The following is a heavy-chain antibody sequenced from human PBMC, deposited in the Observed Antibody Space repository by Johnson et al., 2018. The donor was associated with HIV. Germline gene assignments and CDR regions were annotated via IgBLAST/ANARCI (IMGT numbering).Heavy chain of an antibody. CDR2: IRYDGSNK. V-gene: IGHV3-30*02. J-gene: IGHJ3*02. CDR3: AKALGVYGDYVLDAFDI. Sequence: QVQLVESGGGVVQPGGSLRLSCAASGFTFSSYGMHWVRQAPGKGLEWVAFIRYDGSNKYYADSVKGRFTISGDNSKNTLYLQMNSLRAEDTAVYYCAKALGVYGDYVLDAFDIWGQGTMVTVSS. D-gene: IGHD4-17*01. CDR1: GFTFSSYG.